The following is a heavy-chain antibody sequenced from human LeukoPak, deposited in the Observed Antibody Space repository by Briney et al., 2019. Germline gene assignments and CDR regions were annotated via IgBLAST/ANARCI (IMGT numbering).Heavy chain of an antibody. Sequence: SETLSLTCTVPGGSISSYYWSWIRQPPGKGLEWIGYIYYSGSTNYNPSLKSRVTISVDTSKSQFSLKLSSVTAADTAVYYCARDTPGGFQHWGQGTLVTVSS. CDR2: IYYSGST. D-gene: IGHD1-14*01. CDR1: GGSISSYY. J-gene: IGHJ1*01. CDR3: ARDTPGGFQH. V-gene: IGHV4-59*01.